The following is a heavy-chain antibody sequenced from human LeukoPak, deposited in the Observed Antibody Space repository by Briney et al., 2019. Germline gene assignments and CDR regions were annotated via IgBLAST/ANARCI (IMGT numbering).Heavy chain of an antibody. CDR2: ISGYNGDT. J-gene: IGHJ4*02. CDR3: ARDPSNTSGNNPYFDY. D-gene: IGHD6-19*01. Sequence: APVKVSCKASGYTFTRHGISWVRQAPGQGLEWMGWISGYNGDTKYAQNFQGRVTITTDTSTTTVYMELRSLRSDDTAVYYCARDPSNTSGNNPYFDYWGQGTLVTVSS. V-gene: IGHV1-18*04. CDR1: GYTFTRHG.